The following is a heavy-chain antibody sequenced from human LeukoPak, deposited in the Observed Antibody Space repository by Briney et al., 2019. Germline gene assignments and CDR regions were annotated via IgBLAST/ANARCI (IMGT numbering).Heavy chain of an antibody. J-gene: IGHJ6*02. Sequence: GRSLRLSCAASGFTFSSYGMHWVRQAPGKGLEWVAVISYDGSNKYYADSVKGRFTISRDNSKNTLYLQMNSLRAEDTAVYYCAKQTYDPPTQGYYYYYGMDVWGQGTTVTVSS. V-gene: IGHV3-30*18. CDR3: AKQTYDPPTQGYYYYYGMDV. CDR1: GFTFSSYG. D-gene: IGHD2-15*01. CDR2: ISYDGSNK.